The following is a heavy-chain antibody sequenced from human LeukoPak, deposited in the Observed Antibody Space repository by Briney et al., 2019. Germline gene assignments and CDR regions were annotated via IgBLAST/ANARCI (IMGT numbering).Heavy chain of an antibody. CDR3: ARGLAVTRSIDY. Sequence: ASVKVSCKASGGTFSSYAISWVRQAPGQGLEWMGIINPSGGSTSYAQKFQGRVTMTRDTSTSTVYMELSSLRSEDTAVYYCARGLAVTRSIDYWGQGTLVTVSS. D-gene: IGHD4-17*01. CDR2: INPSGGST. CDR1: GGTFSSYA. J-gene: IGHJ4*02. V-gene: IGHV1-46*01.